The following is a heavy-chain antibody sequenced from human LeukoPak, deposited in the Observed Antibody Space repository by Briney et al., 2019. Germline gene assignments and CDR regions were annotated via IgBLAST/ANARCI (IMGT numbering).Heavy chain of an antibody. CDR3: ARGEIVITFGSSRPGEAFDI. Sequence: GASVKVSCKAFGYSFTRYAMHWVRQAPGQRLEWMGWINAANGNTKYSQKFQGRVTITRDTSASTVYMELSRLRSEDTAVYYCARGEIVITFGSSRPGEAFDIWGQGTMVTVSS. J-gene: IGHJ3*02. V-gene: IGHV1-3*01. D-gene: IGHD3-16*01. CDR1: GYSFTRYA. CDR2: INAANGNT.